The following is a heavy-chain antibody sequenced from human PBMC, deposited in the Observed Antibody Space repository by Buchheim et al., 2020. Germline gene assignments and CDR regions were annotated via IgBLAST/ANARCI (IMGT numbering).Heavy chain of an antibody. J-gene: IGHJ6*02. Sequence: EVQLLESGGGLVQPGGSLRLSCAASGFTFNNYAMNWVRQVPGKGLEWVSGIIGSGSRTYYADSVKGRLTISRDNSKGPRYLQMNSLRAEDTAVYYCAKGGYCSSSDCYRAYYYYNMDAWGQGTT. V-gene: IGHV3-23*01. CDR3: AKGGYCSSSDCYRAYYYYNMDA. D-gene: IGHD2-2*01. CDR1: GFTFNNYA. CDR2: IIGSGSRT.